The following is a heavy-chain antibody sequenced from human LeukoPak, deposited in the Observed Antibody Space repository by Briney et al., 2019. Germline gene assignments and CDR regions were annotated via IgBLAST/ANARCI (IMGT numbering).Heavy chain of an antibody. J-gene: IGHJ6*02. CDR3: ARDREYCGGDCYSFDYYYGMDV. D-gene: IGHD2-21*02. Sequence: SVKVSCKASGGTFSSYAISWVRQAPGQGLEWRGRIIPILGIANYALKFQGRVTITADKSTSTAYMELSSLRSEDTAVYYCARDREYCGGDCYSFDYYYGMDVWGQGTTVTVSS. CDR1: GGTFSSYA. V-gene: IGHV1-69*04. CDR2: IIPILGIA.